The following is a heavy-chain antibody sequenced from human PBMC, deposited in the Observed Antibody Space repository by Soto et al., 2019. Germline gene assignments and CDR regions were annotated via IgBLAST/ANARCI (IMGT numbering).Heavy chain of an antibody. CDR3: AKDLSPTDQGAIY. CDR2: ISGSGGST. CDR1: GFTFSSYA. V-gene: IGHV3-23*01. Sequence: VGSLRLSCAASGFTFSSYAMSWVRQAPGKGLEWVSAISGSGGSTYYADSVKGRFTISRDNSKNTLYLQMNSLRAEDTAVYYCAKDLSPTDQGAIYWGQGTLVTVSS. J-gene: IGHJ4*02.